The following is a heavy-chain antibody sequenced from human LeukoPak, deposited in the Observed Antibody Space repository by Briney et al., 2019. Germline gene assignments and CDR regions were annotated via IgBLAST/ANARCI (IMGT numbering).Heavy chain of an antibody. J-gene: IGHJ5*01. Sequence: ASVKVSCKASGYTFTDYYIHWVRQAPGQGLEWMGWINPNSGGTNYAQKFQGRVTMTRDTSISTAYMELSRLRSDDTAVYYCARGRGYIYGYDSWGEGNLVTVSS. D-gene: IGHD5-18*01. CDR3: ARGRGYIYGYDS. CDR2: INPNSGGT. V-gene: IGHV1-2*02. CDR1: GYTFTDYY.